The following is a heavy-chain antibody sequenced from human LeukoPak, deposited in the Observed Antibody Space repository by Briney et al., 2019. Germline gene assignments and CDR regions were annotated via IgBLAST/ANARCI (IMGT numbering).Heavy chain of an antibody. CDR2: IYYSGST. V-gene: IGHV4-59*01. J-gene: IGHJ6*03. Sequence: PSETLSLTCTVSGGSISSYYWSWIRQPPGKGLEWIGYIYYSGSTNYNPSLKSRVTISVDTSKNQFSLKLSSVTAADTAVYYCARGPGYCSGGSCYSNVYYYYYYMDVWGKGTTVTVSS. CDR1: GGSISSYY. CDR3: ARGPGYCSGGSCYSNVYYYYYYMDV. D-gene: IGHD2-15*01.